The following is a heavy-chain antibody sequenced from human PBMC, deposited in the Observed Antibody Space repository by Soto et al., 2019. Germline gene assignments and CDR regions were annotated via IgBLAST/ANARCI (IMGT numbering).Heavy chain of an antibody. CDR1: GFTFSSYS. V-gene: IGHV3-48*01. D-gene: IGHD3-22*01. CDR3: ARDGAYYYDSSGDPNPNARQNWIDL. Sequence: GGSLRLSCAASGFTFSSYSMNWVRQAPGKGLEWVSYISSSSSTIYYADSVKGRFTISRDNAKNSLYLQMNSLRAEDTAVYYCARDGAYYYDSSGDPNPNARQNWIDLWGQGTLVNVAS. CDR2: ISSSSSTI. J-gene: IGHJ5*02.